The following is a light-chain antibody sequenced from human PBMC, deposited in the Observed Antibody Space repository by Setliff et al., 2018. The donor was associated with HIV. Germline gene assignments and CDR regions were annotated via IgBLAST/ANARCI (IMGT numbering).Light chain of an antibody. V-gene: IGLV2-14*01. J-gene: IGLJ1*01. CDR2: DVS. CDR3: SSYTSSSTFYV. Sequence: QSALTQPASVSGSPGQSITISCTGTSSDVGGYNYASWYQQHPGKAPKLMIYDVSKRPSGVSNRFSGSKSGNTASLTISGLQAEDEADYYCSSYTSSSTFYVFGTGTKVTVL. CDR1: SSDVGGYNY.